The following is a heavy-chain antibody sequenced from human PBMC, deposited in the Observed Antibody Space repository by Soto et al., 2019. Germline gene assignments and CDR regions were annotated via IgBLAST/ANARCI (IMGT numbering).Heavy chain of an antibody. Sequence: SETLSLTCTVSGGSISSYYWSWIRQPPGKGLEWIGYIYYSGSTNYIPSLKSRVAMSVDTSKNQFSLKLSSVTAADTAVYYCARVKSGSYFDSWGQGTLVTVSS. CDR3: ARVKSGSYFDS. J-gene: IGHJ4*02. CDR1: GGSISSYY. CDR2: IYYSGST. D-gene: IGHD1-26*01. V-gene: IGHV4-59*01.